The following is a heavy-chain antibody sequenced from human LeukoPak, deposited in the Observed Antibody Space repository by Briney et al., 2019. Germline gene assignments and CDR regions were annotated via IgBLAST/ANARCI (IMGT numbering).Heavy chain of an antibody. V-gene: IGHV3-23*01. CDR1: GFSFSVYW. CDR2: ISGSGGST. Sequence: AGGSLRLSCAASGFSFSVYWMHWVRQAPGKGLEWVSAISGSGGSTYYADSVKGRFTISRDNSKNTLYLQMNSLRAEDTAVYYCAKGSYYYDSSGYDYWGQGTLVTVSS. J-gene: IGHJ4*02. D-gene: IGHD3-22*01. CDR3: AKGSYYYDSSGYDY.